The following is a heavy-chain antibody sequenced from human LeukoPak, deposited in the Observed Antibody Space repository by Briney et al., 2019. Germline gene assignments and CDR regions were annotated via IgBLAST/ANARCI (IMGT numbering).Heavy chain of an antibody. CDR3: ARGDLYCTSSSCYLL. CDR2: ISTSSSYI. J-gene: IGHJ4*02. CDR1: GFTFSGYG. Sequence: GGSLRLSCAVSGFTFSGYGMNWVRQAPGKGLEWVSSISTSSSYIYYADSVRGRFTISRDNAKNSLYLQMKSLRAEDTAVYHCARGDLYCTSSSCYLLWGQGTLVTVSS. V-gene: IGHV3-21*01. D-gene: IGHD2-2*01.